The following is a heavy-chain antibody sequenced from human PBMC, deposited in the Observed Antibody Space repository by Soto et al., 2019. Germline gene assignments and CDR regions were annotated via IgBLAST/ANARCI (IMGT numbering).Heavy chain of an antibody. Sequence: GESLKISCKGSGYSFTSYWISWVRQMPGKGLEWMGRIDPSDSYTNYSPSFQGHVTISADKSISTAYLQWSSLKASGTAVYYCARQGIVATINYGQDYWGQGTLVTVSS. D-gene: IGHD5-12*01. CDR3: ARQGIVATINYGQDY. J-gene: IGHJ4*02. CDR2: IDPSDSYT. V-gene: IGHV5-10-1*01. CDR1: GYSFTSYW.